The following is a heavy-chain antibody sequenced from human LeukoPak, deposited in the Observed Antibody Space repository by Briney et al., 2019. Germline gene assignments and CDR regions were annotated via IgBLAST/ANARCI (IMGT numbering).Heavy chain of an antibody. V-gene: IGHV3-66*01. CDR2: IYGDGST. Sequence: GGSLRLSCAASGFTVSSNYMSWVRQVPGKGLEWVSVIYGDGSTYYADSVKGRFTISRDNSKNTLFLQMNSLRAEDTAVYYCARGRAITFGGIMLGAFDIWDQGTTVTVSS. J-gene: IGHJ3*02. CDR1: GFTVSSNY. D-gene: IGHD3-16*01. CDR3: ARGRAITFGGIMLGAFDI.